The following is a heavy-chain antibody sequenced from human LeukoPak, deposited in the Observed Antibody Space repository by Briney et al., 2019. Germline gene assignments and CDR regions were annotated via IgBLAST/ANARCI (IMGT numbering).Heavy chain of an antibody. D-gene: IGHD4-23*01. CDR1: GFTFSSYW. CDR3: ARGRPHGNDY. CDR2: ISSDGSST. V-gene: IGHV3-74*01. Sequence: LRLSXAASGFTFSSYWMNGVRQAPGKGLVWVSRISSDGSSTTYADSVKGGFSISRDNAKNTLYLQMNSLRVEDTAVYYCARGRPHGNDYWGQRTLVTVSS. J-gene: IGHJ4*02.